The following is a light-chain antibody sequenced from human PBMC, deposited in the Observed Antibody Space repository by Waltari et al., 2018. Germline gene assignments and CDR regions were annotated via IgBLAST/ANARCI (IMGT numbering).Light chain of an antibody. V-gene: IGKV3-20*01. J-gene: IGKJ1*01. CDR1: QSVSSSY. CDR3: QQYGSSPQT. Sequence: EIVLTQSPGTLSLSPVEGATLSCRASQSVSSSYLAWYQQKPGQAPRLLIYGASSRATGIPDRFSGSGSGTDFTLTISRLEPEDFAVYYCQQYGSSPQTFGQGTKVEIK. CDR2: GAS.